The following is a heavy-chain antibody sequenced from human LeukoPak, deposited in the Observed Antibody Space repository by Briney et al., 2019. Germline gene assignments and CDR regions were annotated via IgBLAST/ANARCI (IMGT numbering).Heavy chain of an antibody. CDR2: IYYSGST. J-gene: IGHJ6*03. V-gene: IGHV4-39*07. D-gene: IGHD1-26*01. Sequence: SETLSLTCTVSGGSISSRSYYWGWIRQPPGKGLEWIGSIYYSGSTNYNPSLKSRVTISVDTSKKQFSLKLSYVTAPDTAVEYCAKSIVGATNYYMDVWGKGNTVTISS. CDR1: GGSISSRSYY. CDR3: AKSIVGATNYYMDV.